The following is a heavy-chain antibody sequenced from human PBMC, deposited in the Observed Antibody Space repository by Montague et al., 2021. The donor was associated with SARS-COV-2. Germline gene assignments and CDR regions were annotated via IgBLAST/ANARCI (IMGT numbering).Heavy chain of an antibody. CDR3: ARVVTIFGVVTYYYYYYMDV. Sequence: SLRLSCAASGFTFSSYEMNWVRQAPGRGLEWVSYISSSGSTIYYADSVKGRFTISRDNAKNSLHLQMNSLRAEDTAVYYCARVVTIFGVVTYYYYYYMDVWGTGTTVTVSS. D-gene: IGHD3-3*01. CDR1: GFTFSSYE. J-gene: IGHJ6*03. CDR2: ISSSGSTI. V-gene: IGHV3-48*03.